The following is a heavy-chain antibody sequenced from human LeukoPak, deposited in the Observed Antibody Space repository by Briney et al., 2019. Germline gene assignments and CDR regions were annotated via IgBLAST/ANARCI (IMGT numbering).Heavy chain of an antibody. CDR1: GGSISSDNYY. Sequence: SQTLSLTCTVSGGSISSDNYYWTWIRQPAGKGLEWIGHIYTSGTTNYNPSLKSRVTILLDTSKNQFSLNLNSVTAADTAVYYCARQTGSGLFILPGGQGTLVTVSS. D-gene: IGHD3/OR15-3a*01. J-gene: IGHJ4*02. CDR3: ARQTGSGLFILP. V-gene: IGHV4-61*09. CDR2: IYTSGTT.